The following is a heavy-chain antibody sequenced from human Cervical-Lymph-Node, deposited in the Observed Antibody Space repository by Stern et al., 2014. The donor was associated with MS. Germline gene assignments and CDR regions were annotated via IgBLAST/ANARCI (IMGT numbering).Heavy chain of an antibody. Sequence: VQLLESGGGVVQPGRSLRLSCAASGFTFSSYTMHWVRQAPGKGLEWVALISSDGSNKYYADSVKGRFTISRDNSKNTLYLQMNSLRAEDTAVYYCARVDTAMVTLYYYGMDVWGQGTTVTVSS. V-gene: IGHV3-30-3*01. J-gene: IGHJ6*02. D-gene: IGHD5-18*01. CDR2: ISSDGSNK. CDR3: ARVDTAMVTLYYYGMDV. CDR1: GFTFSSYT.